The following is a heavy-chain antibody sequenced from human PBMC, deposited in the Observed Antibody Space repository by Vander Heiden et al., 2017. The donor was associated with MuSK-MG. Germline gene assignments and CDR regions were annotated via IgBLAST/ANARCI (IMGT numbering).Heavy chain of an antibody. D-gene: IGHD3-10*01. J-gene: IGHJ4*02. Sequence: QVQLVQPGAEVRKPGASIKVSCKASGYTFNDYYIHWVRLAPGQGLEWMGWINPNSGGTKYAEKFQGRVSMTRDTAIRTAYMDLSRLTSDDTAVYYCTRDRERFGEFFDYWGQGTLATVSS. CDR1: GYTFNDYY. CDR2: INPNSGGT. CDR3: TRDRERFGEFFDY. V-gene: IGHV1-2*02.